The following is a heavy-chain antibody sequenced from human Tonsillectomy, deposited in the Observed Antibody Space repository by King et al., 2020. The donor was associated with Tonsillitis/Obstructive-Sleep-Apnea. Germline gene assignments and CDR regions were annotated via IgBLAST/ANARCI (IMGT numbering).Heavy chain of an antibody. CDR1: GGSVSSGSYY. V-gene: IGHV4-61*01. CDR2: IYYSGST. CDR3: ARVLTNYYYYYMDV. J-gene: IGHJ6*03. Sequence: VQLQESGPGLVKPSETLSLTCTVSGGSVSSGSYYWRWIRQPPGKGLEWIGYIYYSGSTNYNPSLKSRVTISVDTSKNQFSLKLTSVTAADTAVYYCARVLTNYYYYYMDVWGKGTTVTASS.